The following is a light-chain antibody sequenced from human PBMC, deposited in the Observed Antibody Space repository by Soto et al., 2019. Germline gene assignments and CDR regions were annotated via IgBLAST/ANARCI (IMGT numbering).Light chain of an antibody. CDR3: CSYAGSYSYA. CDR1: SXDVGGFNS. J-gene: IGLJ1*01. CDR2: DVN. V-gene: IGLV2-11*01. Sequence: ALTQPRSVSGSPGQSVTISCTGTSXDVGGFNSVSWYQQHPGKAPKLMIYDVNKRPSGVPDRFSGSKSGSTASLTISGLQAEDEADYYCCSYAGSYSYAFATGTKVTVL.